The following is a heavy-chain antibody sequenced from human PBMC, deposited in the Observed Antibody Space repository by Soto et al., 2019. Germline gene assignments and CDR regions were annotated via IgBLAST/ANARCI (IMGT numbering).Heavy chain of an antibody. D-gene: IGHD2-15*01. CDR2: ITGGGGST. CDR1: GFAVSTYA. CDR3: ASQRPCGGGSCFSLRSFDR. Sequence: EVQLLESGGGLVQPGGSLRLSCAASGFAVSTYAMSWVRKTPGKGLEWVSTITGGGGSTYYADAVKGRFTISRDNFRNTLDLQMSSLRAEDSAVYSCASQRPCGGGSCFSLRSFDRWDQGTVVTVSS. V-gene: IGHV3-23*01. J-gene: IGHJ4*02.